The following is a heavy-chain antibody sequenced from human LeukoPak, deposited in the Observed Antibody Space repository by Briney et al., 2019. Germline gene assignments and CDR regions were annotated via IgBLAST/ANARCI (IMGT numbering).Heavy chain of an antibody. Sequence: GGSLRLSCAASGFTFSSYAMHWVRQAPGKGLEWVAVISYDGSNKYYADSVKGRFTISRDNSKNTLYLQMNSLRAEDTAVYYCARDYALGGSYYSAFDIWGQGTMVTVSS. CDR2: ISYDGSNK. J-gene: IGHJ3*02. V-gene: IGHV3-30-3*01. CDR1: GFTFSSYA. CDR3: ARDYALGGSYYSAFDI. D-gene: IGHD1-26*01.